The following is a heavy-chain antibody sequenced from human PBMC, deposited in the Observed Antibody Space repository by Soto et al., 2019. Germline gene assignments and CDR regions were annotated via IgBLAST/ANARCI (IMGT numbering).Heavy chain of an antibody. Sequence: QVQLVQSGAEMKKPGASVKVSCKASGYTFNSYGITWVRQAPGQGLEWMGWLSPYNGNTNYAQKLQGRVTMTADTSTSTAYMELRSLRSDDTAIYYCAREKLVINLVGFDYWGQGTLVTVSS. V-gene: IGHV1-18*01. CDR3: AREKLVINLVGFDY. CDR1: GYTFNSYG. D-gene: IGHD6-13*01. J-gene: IGHJ4*02. CDR2: LSPYNGNT.